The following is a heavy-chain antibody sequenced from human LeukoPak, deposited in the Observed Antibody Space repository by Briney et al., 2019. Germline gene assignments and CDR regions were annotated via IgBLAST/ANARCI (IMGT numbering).Heavy chain of an antibody. CDR3: ARTKLYCSGGSCYSSLDY. V-gene: IGHV4-59*01. CDR2: IYYSGST. Sequence: SETLSLTCTVSGGSISSYYWSWIRQPPGKGLEWIGYIYYSGSTNYNPSLKSRVTISVDTSKNQFPLKLTSVTAADTALYYCARTKLYCSGGSCYSSLDYWGQGTLVTVSS. J-gene: IGHJ4*02. CDR1: GGSISSYY. D-gene: IGHD2-15*01.